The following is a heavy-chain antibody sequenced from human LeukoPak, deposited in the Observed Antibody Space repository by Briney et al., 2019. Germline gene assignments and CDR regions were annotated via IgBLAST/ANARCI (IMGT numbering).Heavy chain of an antibody. D-gene: IGHD6-19*01. CDR3: AIQTLIAVAGGGYDY. J-gene: IGHJ4*02. Sequence: SETLSLTCAVYGGSFRGYYWRWLRQPPGKGLEWFGEINRSGSTKYNPSLKCRATISVDTSNNQLSLKVSSVTAADTAVYYCAIQTLIAVAGGGYDYWGQGTLVTVSS. V-gene: IGHV4-34*01. CDR1: GGSFRGYY. CDR2: INRSGST.